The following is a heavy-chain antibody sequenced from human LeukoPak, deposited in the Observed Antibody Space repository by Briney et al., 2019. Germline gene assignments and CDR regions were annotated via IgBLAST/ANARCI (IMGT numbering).Heavy chain of an antibody. CDR3: AKDPRGVIPRGWFDP. V-gene: IGHV3-23*01. CDR1: GFTFSSYA. Sequence: GGSLRLSCAASGFTFSSYAMSWVRQAPGKGLEWVSAISGSGGSTYYADSVKGRFTISRDNPKNTLYLQMNSLRAEDTAVYYCAKDPRGVIPRGWFDPWGQGTLVTVSS. J-gene: IGHJ5*02. CDR2: ISGSGGST. D-gene: IGHD3-10*01.